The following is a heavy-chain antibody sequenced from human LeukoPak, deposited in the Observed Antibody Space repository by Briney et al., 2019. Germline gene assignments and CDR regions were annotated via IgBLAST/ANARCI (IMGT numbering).Heavy chain of an antibody. CDR1: GFTFSTYG. Sequence: GGSLRLSCAASGFTFSTYGMHWVRQAPGKGLEWVAVITFDGSNKYYADSVKGRFTISRDNSKNTLYLQMNSLRAEDTALYYCAKGWSGESFGAQFDYWGQGTLVTVPS. V-gene: IGHV3-30*18. D-gene: IGHD3-10*01. J-gene: IGHJ4*02. CDR2: ITFDGSNK. CDR3: AKGWSGESFGAQFDY.